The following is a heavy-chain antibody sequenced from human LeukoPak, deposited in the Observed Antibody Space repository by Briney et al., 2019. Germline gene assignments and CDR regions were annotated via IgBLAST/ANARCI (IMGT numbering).Heavy chain of an antibody. Sequence: GGSLRLSCAASGSIFSDYGMYWVRQAPGKELEWLAVISYDGSNSYYADSVKGRFTIARDNSKNTLNLQMNSLRAEDTAVYYCARGYSSSSEGSFDYWGQGTLVTVSS. CDR3: ARGYSSSSEGSFDY. J-gene: IGHJ4*02. CDR1: GSIFSDYG. D-gene: IGHD6-6*01. V-gene: IGHV3-33*01. CDR2: ISYDGSNS.